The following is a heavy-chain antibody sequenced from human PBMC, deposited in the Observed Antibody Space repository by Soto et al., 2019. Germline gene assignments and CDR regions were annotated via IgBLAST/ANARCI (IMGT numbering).Heavy chain of an antibody. V-gene: IGHV4-39*01. CDR1: GGSISSSSYY. CDR3: ARRRPYYYYYTDV. J-gene: IGHJ6*03. Sequence: SETLSLTCTVSGGSISSSSYYWGWIRQPPGKGLEWIGSIYYSGSTYYNPSLKSRVTISVDTSKNQFSLKLSSVTAADTAVYYCARRRPYYYYYTDVWGKRTKVTVSS. CDR2: IYYSGST.